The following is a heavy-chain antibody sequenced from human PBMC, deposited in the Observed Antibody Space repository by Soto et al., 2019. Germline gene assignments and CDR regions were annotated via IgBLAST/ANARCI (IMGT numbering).Heavy chain of an antibody. D-gene: IGHD2-21*02. J-gene: IGHJ6*02. CDR3: VQSRCGGDCLQSYSSHSYYGLDV. CDR1: GFSLSTTGVG. CDR2: IYWDDDK. Sequence: QITLKESGPTLVKPTQTLTLTCTFSGFSLSTTGVGVGWIRQPPGKALEWLALIYWDDDKRYNPSLNSRLTITKDTSKTXVXLXMXXMDPVDTATYYCVQSRCGGDCLQSYSSHSYYGLDVWGQGTTVTVSS. V-gene: IGHV2-5*02.